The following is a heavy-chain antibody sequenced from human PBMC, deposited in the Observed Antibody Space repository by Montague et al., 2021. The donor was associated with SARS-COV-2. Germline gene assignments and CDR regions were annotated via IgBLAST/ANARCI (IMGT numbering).Heavy chain of an antibody. J-gene: IGHJ4*02. V-gene: IGHV4-39*07. Sequence: SETLSLTCTVSGGSINSSSYYWGWIRQPPGKGLEWIGSIYSGSTYYNPSLKSRVTISVDTSKDQFSLKLSSVTAADTAVFYCARELGYCSSTNCFHFDYRGQGTLVTVSS. D-gene: IGHD2-2*01. CDR2: IYSGST. CDR3: ARELGYCSSTNCFHFDY. CDR1: GGSINSSSYY.